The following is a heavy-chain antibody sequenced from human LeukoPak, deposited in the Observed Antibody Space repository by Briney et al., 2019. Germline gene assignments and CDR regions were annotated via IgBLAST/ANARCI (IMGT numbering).Heavy chain of an antibody. CDR2: ISFDGSNE. CDR1: GVTFSSYG. J-gene: IGHJ6*02. Sequence: GGSLRLSCAASGVTFSSYGMHWVRQSPGRGLEWLSFISFDGSNEFYADSLKGRFTISRDNSKDTLFLQMDSLRAEDTALYYCAREEHDYVWGSYRYYYYYGIDVWGPGTTVTVSS. V-gene: IGHV3-30*03. CDR3: AREEHDYVWGSYRYYYYYGIDV. D-gene: IGHD3-16*02.